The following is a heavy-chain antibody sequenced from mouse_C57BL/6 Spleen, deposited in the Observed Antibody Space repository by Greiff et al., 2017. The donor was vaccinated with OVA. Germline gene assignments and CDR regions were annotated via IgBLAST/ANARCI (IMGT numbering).Heavy chain of an antibody. Sequence: QVQLQQPGTELVKPGASVKLSCKASGYTFTSYWMPWVKQRPGQGLEWIGNINPSNGSTNYNEKFKSKATLTVDKSSRTAYMQLSSLTSEGTSVYCSTRAVVFDYWGQGTTLTVSS. CDR2: INPSNGST. CDR1: GYTFTSYW. J-gene: IGHJ2*01. D-gene: IGHD1-1*01. V-gene: IGHV1-53*01. CDR3: TRAVVFDY.